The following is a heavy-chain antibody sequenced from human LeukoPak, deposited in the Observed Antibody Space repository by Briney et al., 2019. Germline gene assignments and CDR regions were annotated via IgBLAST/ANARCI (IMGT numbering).Heavy chain of an antibody. CDR1: GYTFTSYG. V-gene: IGHV1-18*01. CDR3: ARGRPIVIVPAANAMAVNWFDP. J-gene: IGHJ5*02. CDR2: ISAYNGNT. Sequence: ASVKVSCKASGYTFTSYGFSWVRQAPGQGLEWMGWISAYNGNTNYAQKLQGRVTLTTDTSTSIAYMELRSLRSDDTAVYYCARGRPIVIVPAANAMAVNWFDPWGQGTLVTVSS. D-gene: IGHD2-2*01.